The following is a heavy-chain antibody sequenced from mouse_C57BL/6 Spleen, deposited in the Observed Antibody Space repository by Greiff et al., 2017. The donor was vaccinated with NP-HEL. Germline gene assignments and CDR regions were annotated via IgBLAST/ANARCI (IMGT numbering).Heavy chain of an antibody. V-gene: IGHV1-20*01. CDR1: GYSFTGYF. D-gene: IGHD2-3*01. J-gene: IGHJ3*01. CDR2: INPYNGDT. CDR3: ARSYDGYNLAWFAY. Sequence: VQLQQSGPELVKPGDSVKISCKASGYSFTGYFMNWVMQSHGKSLEWIGRINPYNGDTFYNQKFKGKATLTVDKSSSTAHMELRSLTSEDSAVYYYARSYDGYNLAWFAYWGQGTLVTVSA.